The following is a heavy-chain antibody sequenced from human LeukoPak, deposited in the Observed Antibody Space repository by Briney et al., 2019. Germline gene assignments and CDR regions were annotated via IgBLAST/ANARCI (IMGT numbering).Heavy chain of an antibody. CDR1: GFPFSDYD. Sequence: PGGSLRLSCAASGFPFSDYDMSWIRQAPGKGLEWVSYISSSDSRIYYADSVEDRFTISRDNTKNSLYLQMHSLRVEDTAVYYCARENYYGSGSSPGEFDYWGQGTLVTVSS. J-gene: IGHJ4*02. CDR2: ISSSDSRI. V-gene: IGHV3-11*01. D-gene: IGHD3-10*01. CDR3: ARENYYGSGSSPGEFDY.